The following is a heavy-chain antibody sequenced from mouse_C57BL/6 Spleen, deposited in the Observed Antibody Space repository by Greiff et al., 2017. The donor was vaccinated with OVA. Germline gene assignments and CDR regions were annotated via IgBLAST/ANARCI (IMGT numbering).Heavy chain of an antibody. CDR2: IDPSDSYT. J-gene: IGHJ2*01. D-gene: IGHD1-1*01. CDR3: ARYHYGSSFLDY. Sequence: QVQLQQPGAELVMPGASVKLSCKASGYTFTSYWMHWVKQRPGQGLEWIGEIDPSDSYTNYNQKFKGKATLTVDKSSSTAYMQLSSLTSEDSAVSYCARYHYGSSFLDYWGQGTTLTVSS. CDR1: GYTFTSYW. V-gene: IGHV1-69*01.